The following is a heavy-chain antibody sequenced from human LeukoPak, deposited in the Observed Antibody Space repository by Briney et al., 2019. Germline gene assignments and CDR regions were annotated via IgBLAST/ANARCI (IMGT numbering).Heavy chain of an antibody. CDR2: IYYTGST. CDR1: GGCISNYY. V-gene: IGHV4-59*01. J-gene: IGHJ4*02. D-gene: IGHD4-17*01. CDR3: ARITVGYYGDYGLDS. Sequence: PSETLSLTCTVSGGCISNYYWSGIRQPPGKGREWIWYIYYTGSTNYNPSLKSRVTISVDTSKNRFSLKLGSVTGADTAVYYCARITVGYYGDYGLDSWGQGTLVTVSS.